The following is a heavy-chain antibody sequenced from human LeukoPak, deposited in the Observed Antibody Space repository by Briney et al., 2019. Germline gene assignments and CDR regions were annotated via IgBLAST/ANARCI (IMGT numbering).Heavy chain of an antibody. Sequence: SETLSLTCTVSGDSISSHYWGWIRQPPGKGLEWNAYIYDTGTTVSNPSLKSRVSMSLDRSKNEFSLQLTSVTAADTAVYYCAGIWYSSGYYFDYWGQGTLVTVSS. D-gene: IGHD6-19*01. CDR1: GDSISSHY. CDR2: IYDTGTT. V-gene: IGHV4-59*11. CDR3: AGIWYSSGYYFDY. J-gene: IGHJ4*02.